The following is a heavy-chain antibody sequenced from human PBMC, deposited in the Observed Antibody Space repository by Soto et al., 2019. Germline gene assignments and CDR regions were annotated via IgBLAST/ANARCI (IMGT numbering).Heavy chain of an antibody. V-gene: IGHV3-23*01. CDR2: ISGSGGST. CDR3: AKEVSPCNSTIPCHYYYYRMDV. Sequence: QPGGSLRLSCAASGFTFSSYAMSWVRQAPGKGLEWVSAISGSGGSTYYADSVKGRFTISRDNYKNTLYLRMNSLRAEDTAVYYCAKEVSPCNSTIPCHYYYYRMDVWGQVTTVTVSS. J-gene: IGHJ6*02. D-gene: IGHD2-2*01. CDR1: GFTFSSYA.